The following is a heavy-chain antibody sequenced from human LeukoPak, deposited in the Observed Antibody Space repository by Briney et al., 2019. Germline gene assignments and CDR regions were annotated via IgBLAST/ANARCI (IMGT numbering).Heavy chain of an antibody. D-gene: IGHD6-19*01. CDR2: ISASGGST. CDR1: GFTFSNYG. J-gene: IGHJ3*02. CDR3: AKDQVSEVAGTGVFDI. Sequence: GGSLRLSCAASGFTFSNYGMNWVRQAPGKGLEWVSGISASGGSTYYADSVKGRFTISRDNSKNTLYLQMNSLRAEDTAVYYCAKDQVSEVAGTGVFDIWGQGTMVTVSS. V-gene: IGHV3-23*01.